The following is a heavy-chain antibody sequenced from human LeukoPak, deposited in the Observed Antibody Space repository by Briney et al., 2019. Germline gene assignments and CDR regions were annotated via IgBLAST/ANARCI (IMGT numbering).Heavy chain of an antibody. Sequence: GGSLRLSCAASGFTFSSYWMHWVRQAPGKGLVWVSRVNGDGSSTTYADSVKGRFTISRDNVKNTLYLQMNSLRVEDTAVYYCAKSIAVAGAMRDNWFDPWGQGTLVTVSS. CDR3: AKSIAVAGAMRDNWFDP. CDR2: VNGDGSST. J-gene: IGHJ5*02. D-gene: IGHD6-19*01. CDR1: GFTFSSYW. V-gene: IGHV3-74*01.